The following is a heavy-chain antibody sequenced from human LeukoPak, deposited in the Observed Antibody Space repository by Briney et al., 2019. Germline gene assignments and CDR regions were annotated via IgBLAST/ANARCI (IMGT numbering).Heavy chain of an antibody. D-gene: IGHD5-12*01. J-gene: IGHJ4*02. CDR3: ARVSRIVATIYFDY. Sequence: SETLSLTCTVSGGSISSGGYYWSWIRQHPGKGLEWIGYIYYSGSTYYNPSLKSRVTISVDTSKNQFSLKLNSVTAADTAVYYCARVSRIVATIYFDYWGQGTLVTVSS. V-gene: IGHV4-31*03. CDR2: IYYSGST. CDR1: GGSISSGGYY.